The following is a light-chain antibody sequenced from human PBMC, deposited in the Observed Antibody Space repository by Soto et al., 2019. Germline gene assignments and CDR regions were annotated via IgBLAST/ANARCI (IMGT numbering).Light chain of an antibody. V-gene: IGLV2-14*01. CDR2: DVS. Sequence: QSALTQPASVSGSPGQSITISCTGTSSDVGGYKYVSWYQQHPGKVPKLMIYDVSNRPSGVSNRFSGSKSGNTASLTISGLQDEEEDDYYCSSYTSSSTRVFGGGTQLNVL. CDR3: SSYTSSSTRV. CDR1: SSDVGGYKY. J-gene: IGLJ2*01.